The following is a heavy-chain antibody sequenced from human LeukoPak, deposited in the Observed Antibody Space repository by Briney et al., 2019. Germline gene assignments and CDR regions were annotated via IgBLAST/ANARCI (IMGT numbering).Heavy chain of an antibody. CDR1: GYTFTTYA. J-gene: IGHJ4*02. D-gene: IGHD2-8*01. CDR2: ISAGTGNT. Sequence: GASVKVSCKASGYTFTTYAMHWVRQAPGQRLEWMGWISAGTGNTKYSQKFQGRVTITRDTSASTAYMELSSLRSEDTAMYYCARDWHGVRDGDFDYWGQGTLVTVSS. V-gene: IGHV1-3*01. CDR3: ARDWHGVRDGDFDY.